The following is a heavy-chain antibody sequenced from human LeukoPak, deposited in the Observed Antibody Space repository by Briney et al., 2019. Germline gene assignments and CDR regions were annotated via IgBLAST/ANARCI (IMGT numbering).Heavy chain of an antibody. CDR2: ISGSGSDT. V-gene: IGHV3-21*05. Sequence: GGSLRLSCAASGFTFSIYAMTWVRQAPGKGLEWLSYISGSGSDTNYADSVKGRFTTSRDNAKNSLYLQMNSLRAEDTAVYYCARVGSIAAAGTPDYWGQGTLVTVSS. CDR3: ARVGSIAAAGTPDY. D-gene: IGHD6-13*01. CDR1: GFTFSIYA. J-gene: IGHJ4*02.